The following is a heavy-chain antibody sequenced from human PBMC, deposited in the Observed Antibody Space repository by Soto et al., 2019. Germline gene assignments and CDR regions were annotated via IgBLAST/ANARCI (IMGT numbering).Heavy chain of an antibody. CDR3: AREQAGYSSYFDF. CDR1: GSAITRYY. D-gene: IGHD5-12*01. CDR2: IYHSGST. J-gene: IGHJ4*02. Sequence: QVDLVQSGAEVKKPGASVTISCKASGSAITRYYIHWVRQAPGRGLEWIGYIYHSGSTYYNPSLKSRVTISVDTSKNQFYLKLSSVTAADTAVYYCAREQAGYSSYFDFWGQGTLVTVSS. V-gene: IGHV4-59*06.